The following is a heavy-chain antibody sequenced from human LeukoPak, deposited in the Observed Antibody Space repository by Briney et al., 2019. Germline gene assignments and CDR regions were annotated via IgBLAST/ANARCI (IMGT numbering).Heavy chain of an antibody. J-gene: IGHJ4*02. Sequence: EASVKVSCKASGYTFTGYYMHWVRQAPGQGLEWMGWINPNSGGTNYAQKFQGWVTMTRDTSISTAYMELSRLRSDDTAVYYCARSPHYDISTGYPFDYWGQGTLVTVSS. D-gene: IGHD3-9*01. CDR3: ARSPHYDISTGYPFDY. CDR2: INPNSGGT. CDR1: GYTFTGYY. V-gene: IGHV1-2*04.